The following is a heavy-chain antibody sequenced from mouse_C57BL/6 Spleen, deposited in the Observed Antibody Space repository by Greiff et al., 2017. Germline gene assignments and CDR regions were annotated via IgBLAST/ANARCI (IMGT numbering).Heavy chain of an antibody. CDR3: TRMEVYGTTGFAY. CDR2: IDPETGGT. D-gene: IGHD1-1*01. CDR1: GYTFTDYE. V-gene: IGHV1-15*01. J-gene: IGHJ3*01. Sequence: VQLQQSGAELVRPGASVTLSCKASGYTFTDYEMHWVKQTPVHGLEWIGAIDPETGGTAYNQKFKGKAILTADKSSSTAYMELRSLTSEDSAVYYCTRMEVYGTTGFAYWGQGTLVTVSA.